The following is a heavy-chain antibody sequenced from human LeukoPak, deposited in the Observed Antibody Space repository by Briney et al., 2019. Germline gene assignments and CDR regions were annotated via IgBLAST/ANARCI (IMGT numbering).Heavy chain of an antibody. J-gene: IGHJ4*02. CDR3: ARSSARFLEWLLLGNY. V-gene: IGHV3-30*03. CDR1: GFTFSSYG. Sequence: PGRSLRLSCAASGFTFSSYGMHWVRQAPGKGLEWVAVISYDGSNKYYADSVKGRFTISRDNSKNTLYLQMNSLRSDDTAVYYCARSSARFLEWLLLGNYWGQGTLVTVSS. CDR2: ISYDGSNK. D-gene: IGHD3-3*01.